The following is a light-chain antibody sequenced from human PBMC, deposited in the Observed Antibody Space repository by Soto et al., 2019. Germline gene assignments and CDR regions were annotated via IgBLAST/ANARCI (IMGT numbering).Light chain of an antibody. V-gene: IGLV2-14*03. CDR1: SSDIGAYDL. CDR2: EVS. J-gene: IGLJ1*01. Sequence: QSVLTQPASVSGSPGQSITISCSGTSSDIGAYDLVSWYQQHPGRAPKLIIYEVSHRFSDLSYRFSGSKSGNTASLPISGLQAEDEGDYSCTSFALGRTYVFGSGTKVTVL. CDR3: TSFALGRTYV.